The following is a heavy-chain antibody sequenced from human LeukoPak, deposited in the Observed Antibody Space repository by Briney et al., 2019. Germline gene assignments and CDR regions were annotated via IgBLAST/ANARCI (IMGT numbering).Heavy chain of an antibody. V-gene: IGHV1-18*01. CDR2: INPYNGNT. Sequence: ASVKVSCKASGYTFTSYGISWVRQAPGQGLEWMGWINPYNGNTKYPQKFQGRVTMTTDTSTSTAYMELRSLRSDDTAVYYCAREGGIARPPYLYYYIDVWGKGTTVTVSS. J-gene: IGHJ6*03. D-gene: IGHD6-6*01. CDR3: AREGGIARPPYLYYYIDV. CDR1: GYTFTSYG.